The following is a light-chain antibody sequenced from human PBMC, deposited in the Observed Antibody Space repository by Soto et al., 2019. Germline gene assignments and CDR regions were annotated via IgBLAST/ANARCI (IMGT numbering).Light chain of an antibody. CDR2: DAS. Sequence: EVALTQSPATLSLSPGERATLSCRASQSVGRYLAWYQQKPGQAPRLLIYDASNRATGIPARFSGSGSGTDFTLTISSLEPEDFAVYYCQQRTNWLFGGGTKVEVK. V-gene: IGKV3-11*01. CDR1: QSVGRY. J-gene: IGKJ4*01. CDR3: QQRTNWL.